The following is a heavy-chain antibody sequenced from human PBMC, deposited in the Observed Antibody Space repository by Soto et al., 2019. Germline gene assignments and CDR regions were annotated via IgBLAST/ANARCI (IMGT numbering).Heavy chain of an antibody. D-gene: IGHD2-15*01. CDR2: IKQDGSEK. J-gene: IGHJ4*02. CDR1: GFTFNSYW. CDR3: ARQLRGIVVVVAAPFDY. Sequence: PGGSLRLSCAASGFTFNSYWMSWVRQAPGKGLEWVANIKQDGSEKYYVDSVKGRFTISRDNAKNSLYLQMNSLRAEDTAVYYCARQLRGIVVVVAAPFDYWGQGTLVTVSS. V-gene: IGHV3-7*01.